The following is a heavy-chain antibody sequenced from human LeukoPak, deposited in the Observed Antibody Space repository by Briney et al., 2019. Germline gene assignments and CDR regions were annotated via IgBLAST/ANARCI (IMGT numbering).Heavy chain of an antibody. Sequence: SVKVSCKASGGTFSSYAISWVRQAPGQGLEWMGRIIPIFGTANYAQKFQGRVTITTDESTSTAYMELSSLRSEDTAVYYCVLEGNWNYIARLGITGFDPWGQGTLVTVSS. CDR2: IIPIFGTA. V-gene: IGHV1-69*05. J-gene: IGHJ5*02. D-gene: IGHD1-7*01. CDR3: VLEGNWNYIARLGITGFDP. CDR1: GGTFSSYA.